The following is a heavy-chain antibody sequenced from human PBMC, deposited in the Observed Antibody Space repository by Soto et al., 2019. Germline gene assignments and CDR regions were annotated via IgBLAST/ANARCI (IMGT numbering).Heavy chain of an antibody. CDR1: GFTFRNHA. D-gene: IGHD5-12*01. V-gene: IGHV3-23*01. Sequence: GGSLRLSCAASGFTFRNHAMTWVRQAPGQGLEYVSSITATGSATFYAASVRGRFAISRDNAKNSLYLQMNSLRAEDTAVYYCARVSGYDQFAFDYWGQGTLVTVSS. CDR3: ARVSGYDQFAFDY. CDR2: ITATGSAT. J-gene: IGHJ4*02.